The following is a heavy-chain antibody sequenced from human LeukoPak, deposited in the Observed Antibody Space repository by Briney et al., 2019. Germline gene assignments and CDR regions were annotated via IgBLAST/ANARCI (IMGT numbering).Heavy chain of an antibody. CDR1: GGTFSSYA. CDR2: IISIFGTA. J-gene: IGHJ5*02. CDR3: AREGVAGHRFNWFDP. V-gene: IGHV1-69*13. D-gene: IGHD6-19*01. Sequence: GASVKVSCKASGGTFSSYAISWVRQAPGQGLEWMGGIISIFGTANYAQKFQGRVTITADESTSTAYMELSSLRSEDTAVYYCAREGVAGHRFNWFDPWGQGTLVTVSS.